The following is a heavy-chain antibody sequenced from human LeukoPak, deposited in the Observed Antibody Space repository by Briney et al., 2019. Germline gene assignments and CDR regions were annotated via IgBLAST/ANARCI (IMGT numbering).Heavy chain of an antibody. CDR2: INSDGSCT. D-gene: IGHD6-13*01. CDR3: ASRWWYFDL. J-gene: IGHJ2*01. CDR1: GFAFSSDW. V-gene: IGHV3-74*03. Sequence: GGSLRLSCAASGFAFSSDWMHWVRQAPGKGLVWVSRINSDGSCTTYADSVKGRFTISRDNAKNTLYLQMNSLRAEDTALYYCASRWWYFDLWGRGTLVTVSS.